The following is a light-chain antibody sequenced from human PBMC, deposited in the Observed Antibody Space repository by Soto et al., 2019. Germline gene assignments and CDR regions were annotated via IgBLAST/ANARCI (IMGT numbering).Light chain of an antibody. CDR3: QYRSKWPR. CDR1: QSVSGY. J-gene: IGKJ4*01. CDR2: DTS. Sequence: EIVLTQSPATLSLSPGERATLSCRASQSVSGYLAWYQQKPGQAPRLLIYDTSNRPTGMPARFSGSGSGTDYFLTFSSLEPEDFAVYYCQYRSKWPRFSGGTKVEI. V-gene: IGKV3-11*01.